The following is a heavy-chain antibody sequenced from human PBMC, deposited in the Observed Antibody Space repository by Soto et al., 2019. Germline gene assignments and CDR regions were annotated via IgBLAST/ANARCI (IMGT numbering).Heavy chain of an antibody. CDR3: ASGGVVVLGGPPTSPLYDY. D-gene: IGHD2-15*01. J-gene: IGHJ4*02. Sequence: GGSLRLSCAASGFTFSSYSMNWVRQAPGKGLEWVSYISSSSSTIYYADSVKGRFTISRDNAKNSLYLQMNSLRAEDTAVYYCASGGVVVLGGPPTSPLYDYWGQGTLVTVSS. CDR1: GFTFSSYS. CDR2: ISSSSSTI. V-gene: IGHV3-48*01.